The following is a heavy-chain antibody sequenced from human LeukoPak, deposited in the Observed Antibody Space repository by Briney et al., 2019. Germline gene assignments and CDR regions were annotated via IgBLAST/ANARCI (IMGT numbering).Heavy chain of an antibody. Sequence: SETLSHTCTVPGGSISSSRYYWGWTRQPPGKGLEWNGSIYYSVRTNYNPPLKSRVTITVNTSKNQFSLKLSSVTAADTAVYYCATGEITFDPCDQGTLVTVSS. CDR2: IYYSVRT. CDR3: ATGEITFDP. V-gene: IGHV4-39*07. D-gene: IGHD3-16*01. CDR1: GGSISSSRYY. J-gene: IGHJ5*02.